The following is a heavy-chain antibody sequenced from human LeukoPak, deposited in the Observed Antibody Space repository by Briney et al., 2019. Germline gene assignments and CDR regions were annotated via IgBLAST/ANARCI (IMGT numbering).Heavy chain of an antibody. Sequence: EALKTSCKGSGYSFTSYWIGWGRPMPGKGLEWMGIIYPADSDTRYSPSFQGQVTISADKSISTAYLQWRSLKASDTAMYYCARLSMIGSGDYWGQRTLVTVSS. CDR1: GYSFTSYW. D-gene: IGHD3-22*01. J-gene: IGHJ4*02. CDR2: IYPADSDT. CDR3: ARLSMIGSGDY. V-gene: IGHV5-51*01.